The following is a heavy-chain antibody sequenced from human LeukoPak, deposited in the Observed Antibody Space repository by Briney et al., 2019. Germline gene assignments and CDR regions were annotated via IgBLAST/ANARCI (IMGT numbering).Heavy chain of an antibody. Sequence: GGSLRLSCAASGFTFSSYGMHWVRQAPGKGLEWVAFIRYDGSNKYYADSVKGRFTISRDNSKNTLYLQMNSLRAADTAVYYCARGVPKMTTVNLNWFDPWGQGTLVTVSS. CDR2: IRYDGSNK. J-gene: IGHJ5*02. CDR3: ARGVPKMTTVNLNWFDP. D-gene: IGHD4-11*01. CDR1: GFTFSSYG. V-gene: IGHV3-30*02.